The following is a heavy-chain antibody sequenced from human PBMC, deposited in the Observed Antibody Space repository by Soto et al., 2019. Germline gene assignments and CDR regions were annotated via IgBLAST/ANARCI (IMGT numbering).Heavy chain of an antibody. J-gene: IGHJ5*02. CDR2: IYYSGST. Sequence: SETLSLTCTVSGGSISSGGYYWSWIRQHPGKGLEWIGYIYYSGSTYYNPSLKSRVTISVDTSKNQFSLKLSSVTAADTAVYYCARVSTHGAPVPWGQGPLVTVS. D-gene: IGHD3-16*01. CDR1: GGSISSGGYY. CDR3: ARVSTHGAPVP. V-gene: IGHV4-31*03.